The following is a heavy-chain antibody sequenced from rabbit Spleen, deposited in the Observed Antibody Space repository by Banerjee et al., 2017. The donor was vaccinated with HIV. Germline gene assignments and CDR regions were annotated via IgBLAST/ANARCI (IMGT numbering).Heavy chain of an antibody. Sequence: QELLVESGGGLVQPEGSLTLTCTASGFSFSSSYYMYWVRQAPGKGLEWIGCIYTGSSTTYYATWVNGRFTISKTSSTTMTLQMTSLTAADTAAYFCARGGNVFGGDDYGDSNLWGPGTLVTVS. CDR2: IYTGSSTT. V-gene: IGHV1S45*01. CDR3: ARGGNVFGGDDYGDSNL. CDR1: GFSFSSSYY. J-gene: IGHJ4*01. D-gene: IGHD2-1*01.